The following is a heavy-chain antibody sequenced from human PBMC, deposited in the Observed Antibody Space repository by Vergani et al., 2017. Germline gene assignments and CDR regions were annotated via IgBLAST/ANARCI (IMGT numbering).Heavy chain of an antibody. Sequence: QEQLQESGPGLVKPSETLSLTCTVSGGSISSYYWSWIRQPPGKGLEWIGYIYYSGSTNYNPSLKSRVTISVDTSKNQFSLKLSSVTAADTAVYYCARDRPKAQQWLAEFDLWGRGTLVTVSS. J-gene: IGHJ2*01. CDR2: IYYSGST. D-gene: IGHD6-19*01. V-gene: IGHV4-59*01. CDR1: GGSISSYY. CDR3: ARDRPKAQQWLAEFDL.